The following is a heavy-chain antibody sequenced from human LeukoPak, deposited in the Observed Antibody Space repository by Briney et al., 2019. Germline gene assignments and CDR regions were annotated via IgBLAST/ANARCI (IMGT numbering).Heavy chain of an antibody. CDR3: ARDGGEGRLALWFGAPSIGNDAFDI. CDR2: IYHSGST. V-gene: IGHV4-38-2*02. J-gene: IGHJ3*02. Sequence: PSETLSLTCTVSGYSISSGYYWGWIRQPPGKGLEWIGSIYHSGSTYFNPSLKSRVTISVDTSRNQFSLKLSSVTAEDTAVYYCARDGGEGRLALWFGAPSIGNDAFDIWGQGTMVTVSS. D-gene: IGHD3-10*01. CDR1: GYSISSGYY.